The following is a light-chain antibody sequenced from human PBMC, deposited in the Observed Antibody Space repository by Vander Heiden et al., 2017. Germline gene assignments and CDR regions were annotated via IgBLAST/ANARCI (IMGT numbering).Light chain of an antibody. CDR1: QSLLHITGYNY. V-gene: IGKV2-28*01. Sequence: TVMIQSPISLSVTPGEPASISCSSSQSLLHITGYNYLDWYLQKPGQSPQLLIFQGSNRASGVPDRFSGSGSGTDFTLRISRVDVEDVGVYYCMQDLHTPTFGQGTRLEIK. J-gene: IGKJ2*01. CDR3: MQDLHTPT. CDR2: QGS.